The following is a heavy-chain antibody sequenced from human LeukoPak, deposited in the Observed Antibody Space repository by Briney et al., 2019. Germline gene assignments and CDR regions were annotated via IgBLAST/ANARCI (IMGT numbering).Heavy chain of an antibody. Sequence: PSQTLSLTCTVSGGSISSGDYYWSWIRQPPGKGLEWIGYIYYSGSTYYNPSLKSRVTISVDTSKNQFSLKLSSVTAADTAVYYCARGPRTMTTVTRGWFDPWGQGTLVTVSS. CDR3: ARGPRTMTTVTRGWFDP. V-gene: IGHV4-30-4*01. CDR2: IYYSGST. J-gene: IGHJ5*02. D-gene: IGHD4-17*01. CDR1: GGSISSGDYY.